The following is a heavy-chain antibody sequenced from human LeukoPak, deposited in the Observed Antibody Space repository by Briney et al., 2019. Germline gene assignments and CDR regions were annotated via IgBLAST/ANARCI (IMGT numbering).Heavy chain of an antibody. J-gene: IGHJ4*02. CDR2: INWNGGST. Sequence: EGSLRLSCAASGFTFDDYGMSWVRQAPGKGLEWVSGINWNGGSTGYADSVKGRFTISRDNAKNSLYLQMNSLRAEDTALYYCARASSSLWAAAGHLYYFDYWGQGTLVTVSS. V-gene: IGHV3-20*04. D-gene: IGHD6-13*01. CDR1: GFTFDDYG. CDR3: ARASSSLWAAAGHLYYFDY.